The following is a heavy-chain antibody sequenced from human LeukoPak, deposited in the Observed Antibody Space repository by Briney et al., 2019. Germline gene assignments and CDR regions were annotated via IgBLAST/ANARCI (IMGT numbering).Heavy chain of an antibody. D-gene: IGHD6-13*01. V-gene: IGHV3-23*01. J-gene: IGHJ4*02. Sequence: GGSLRLSCAASGFTFTSYAMNWVRQAPGKGLEWVSAISDSGSNTYYADSVKGRFTISRDNSKNTLYLQMNSLRAEDTAVYYCAKVVQYTASTGTGLDYWGQGTLVTVSS. CDR2: ISDSGSNT. CDR3: AKVVQYTASTGTGLDY. CDR1: GFTFTSYA.